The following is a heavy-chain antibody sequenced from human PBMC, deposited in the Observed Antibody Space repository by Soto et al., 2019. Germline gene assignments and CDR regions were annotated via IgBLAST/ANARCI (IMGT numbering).Heavy chain of an antibody. CDR3: ARETSSWYDY. J-gene: IGHJ4*02. CDR2: MNPNSGST. V-gene: IGHV1-8*01. D-gene: IGHD6-13*01. Sequence: GASMKVSRKASGYTFPSYDINWVRQATGQGLEWMGWMNPNSGSTVYAQKFQGRVTMTRNTSISTAYMELSSLRSEDTAVYYCARETSSWYDYWGQGTLVTVSS. CDR1: GYTFPSYD.